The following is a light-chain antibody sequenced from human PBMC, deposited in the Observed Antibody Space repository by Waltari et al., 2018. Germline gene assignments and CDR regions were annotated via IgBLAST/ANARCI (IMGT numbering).Light chain of an antibody. CDR1: QSVSTTY. Sequence: EIVLTQSPATLSLSPGERATFSCGASQSVSTTYLAWYQQKPGLAPRLLIYDASTRATGIPERFSGSGSGTDFTLTISRLEPEDFAVYYCQQFGSSSPVTFGQGTRLEIK. J-gene: IGKJ5*01. V-gene: IGKV3D-20*01. CDR3: QQFGSSSPVT. CDR2: DAS.